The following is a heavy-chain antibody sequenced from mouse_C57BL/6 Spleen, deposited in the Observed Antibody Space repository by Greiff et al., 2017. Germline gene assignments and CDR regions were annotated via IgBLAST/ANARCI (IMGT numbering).Heavy chain of an antibody. Sequence: VQLKESGPELVKPGASVKMSCKASGYTFTDYNMHWVKQSHGKSLEWIGYINPNNGGTSYNQKFQGKATLTVNKSSSTAYMELRSLTSEDSAVYYCAYDYDGTMDYWGQGTSVTVSS. CDR2: INPNNGGT. J-gene: IGHJ4*01. D-gene: IGHD2-4*01. CDR1: GYTFTDYN. CDR3: AYDYDGTMDY. V-gene: IGHV1-22*01.